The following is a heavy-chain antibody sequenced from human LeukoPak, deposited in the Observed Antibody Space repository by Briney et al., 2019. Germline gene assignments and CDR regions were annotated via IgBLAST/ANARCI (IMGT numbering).Heavy chain of an antibody. J-gene: IGHJ4*02. D-gene: IGHD6-13*01. CDR1: GGSFSGYY. Sequence: KPSETLSLTCAVYGGSFSGYYWSWIRQPPGKGLEWIGYIYYSGSTNYNPSLKSRVTISVDTSKNQFSLKLSSVTAADTAVYYCASRVAAAGHYYLDYWGQGTLVTVSS. V-gene: IGHV4-59*08. CDR3: ASRVAAAGHYYLDY. CDR2: IYYSGST.